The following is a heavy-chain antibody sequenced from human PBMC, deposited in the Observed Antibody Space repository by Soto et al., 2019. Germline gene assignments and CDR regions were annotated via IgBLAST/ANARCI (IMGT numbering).Heavy chain of an antibody. CDR3: ARDHEGPVSGGYYYYGMDV. CDR2: IWYDGSNK. D-gene: IGHD3-10*01. V-gene: IGHV3-33*01. J-gene: IGHJ6*02. Sequence: GGSLRLSCAASGFTFSSYGMHWVRQAPGKGLEWVAVIWYDGSNKYYADSVKGRFTISRDNSKNTLYLQMYSLRAEDTAVYYCARDHEGPVSGGYYYYGMDVWGQGTTVTVYS. CDR1: GFTFSSYG.